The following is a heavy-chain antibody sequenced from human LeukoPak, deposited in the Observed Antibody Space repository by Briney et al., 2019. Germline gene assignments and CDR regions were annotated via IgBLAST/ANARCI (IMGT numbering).Heavy chain of an antibody. CDR1: GDSVSSNSAA. Sequence: SQTLSLTCAISGDSVSSNSAAWNWIRQSPSRGLEWLGRTYYRSKWYNDYAVSVKSRITINPDTSKNQFSLQLNSVTPEDTAVYYCARGGPYCSSTSCYSFAIDYWGQGTLVTVSS. CDR2: TYYRSKWYN. D-gene: IGHD2-2*02. CDR3: ARGGPYCSSTSCYSFAIDY. V-gene: IGHV6-1*01. J-gene: IGHJ4*02.